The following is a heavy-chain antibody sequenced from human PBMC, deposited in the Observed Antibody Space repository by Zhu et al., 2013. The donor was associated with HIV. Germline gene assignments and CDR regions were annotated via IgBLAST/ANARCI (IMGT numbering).Heavy chain of an antibody. V-gene: IGHV1-2*02. CDR2: INRNSGDT. J-gene: IGHJ6*02. CDR1: GYTFTGYY. D-gene: IGHD1-26*01. CDR3: ATEPRGASRLYYFYYGMDV. Sequence: QVQLVQSGTEVKKPGASVKVSCKASGYTFTGYYIHWVRQAPGQGLEWMGWINRNSGDTNYAQKFQGRVIMTRDTSINTAYMELTRLRSDDTAVYYCATEPRGASRLYYFYYGMDVWGQGTTVTVSS.